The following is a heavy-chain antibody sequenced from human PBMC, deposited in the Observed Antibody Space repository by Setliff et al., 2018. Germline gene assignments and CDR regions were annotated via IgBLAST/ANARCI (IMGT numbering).Heavy chain of an antibody. J-gene: IGHJ6*02. CDR2: IYHNGNT. Sequence: SETLSLTCTVSGGSISPYFWSRIRQPPGKGLEWIGYIYHNGNTNFNPSLKTRVTMSVDTSKNQFALNLRSVTAADTAVYYCVRDRTAYSYGLDVWGQGTTVTVSS. V-gene: IGHV4-59*01. CDR3: VRDRTAYSYGLDV. D-gene: IGHD5-18*01. CDR1: GGSISPYF.